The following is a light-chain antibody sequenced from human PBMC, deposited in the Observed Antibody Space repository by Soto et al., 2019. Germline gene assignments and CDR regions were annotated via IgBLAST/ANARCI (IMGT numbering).Light chain of an antibody. CDR3: QQYNNYWT. CDR2: RAS. CDR1: QSINTW. J-gene: IGKJ1*01. Sequence: DIQMTQSPSTLSASVGDRVTITCRASQSINTWLAWYQQKPGKAPRLLVYRASRLESGVPSRFSGSGSETEFTLTISSLQPDDFATCYCQQYNNYWTFGQGTKVEMK. V-gene: IGKV1-5*03.